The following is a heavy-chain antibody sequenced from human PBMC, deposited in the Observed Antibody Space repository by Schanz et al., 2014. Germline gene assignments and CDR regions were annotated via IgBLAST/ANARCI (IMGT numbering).Heavy chain of an antibody. CDR3: AKDGRLPYYGTGSDFDY. CDR2: MIGSGSSV. V-gene: IGHV3-23*01. D-gene: IGHD3-22*01. J-gene: IGHJ4*02. Sequence: VQLLQSGGALVQPGGSLRLSCSASGFTFSTYAMNWVRQAPGKGLEWVSRMIGSGSSVFYADSVKGRFTISRDNLKNTVYLQMNSLRAGDTAVYYCAKDGRLPYYGTGSDFDYWGQGTLVAVSS. CDR1: GFTFSTYA.